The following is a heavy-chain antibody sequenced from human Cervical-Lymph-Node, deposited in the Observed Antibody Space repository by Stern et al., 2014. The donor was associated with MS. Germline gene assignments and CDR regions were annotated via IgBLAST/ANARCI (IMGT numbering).Heavy chain of an antibody. CDR3: ASLSYYYDNSGYSDAFDI. Sequence: VQLVESGGGVVQPGRSLRLSCAASGFTFSSYAMHWVRQAPGKGLEWVAVISYDGSNKYYADSVKGRFTISRDNSKNTLYLQMNSLRAEDTAVYYCASLSYYYDNSGYSDAFDIWGQGTMVTVSS. CDR2: ISYDGSNK. CDR1: GFTFSSYA. D-gene: IGHD3-22*01. J-gene: IGHJ3*02. V-gene: IGHV3-30-3*01.